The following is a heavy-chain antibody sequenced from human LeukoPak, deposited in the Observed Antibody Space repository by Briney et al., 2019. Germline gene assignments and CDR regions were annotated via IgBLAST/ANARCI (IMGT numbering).Heavy chain of an antibody. J-gene: IGHJ4*02. D-gene: IGHD2-15*01. V-gene: IGHV4-59*11. CDR3: ARVGSSAGRSYYFDY. Sequence: SETLSLTCTVSGGSISSHYWSWIRQPPGKGLEWIGYIYYSGSTNYNPSLKSRVTMSVDTSKNQFSLKLSSVTAADTAVYYCARVGSSAGRSYYFDYWGQGTLVTVSS. CDR1: GGSISSHY. CDR2: IYYSGST.